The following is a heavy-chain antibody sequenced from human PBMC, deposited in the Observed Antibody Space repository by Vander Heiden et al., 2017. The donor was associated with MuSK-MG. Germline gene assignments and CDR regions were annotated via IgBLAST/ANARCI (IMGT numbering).Heavy chain of an antibody. D-gene: IGHD3-10*01. CDR3: AKVPGRGVMIVFDY. Sequence: EVQLLESGGGLVQPGGSLRLSCAASGFTFSSYAMSWVRQAPGKGLEWVSAISGSGGSTYYADAVKGRFTISRDNSKNTLYLQMTSMRAEETAVYYCAKVPGRGVMIVFDYWCQVTMVTISS. CDR2: ISGSGGST. J-gene: IGHJ4*02. V-gene: IGHV3-23*01. CDR1: GFTFSSYA.